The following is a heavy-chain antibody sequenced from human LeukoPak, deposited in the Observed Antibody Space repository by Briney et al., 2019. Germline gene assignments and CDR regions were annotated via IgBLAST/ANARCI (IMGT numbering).Heavy chain of an antibody. D-gene: IGHD2-2*01. CDR2: ISGGGDGT. CDR1: GFTFSSYS. J-gene: IGHJ6*02. Sequence: GGSLRLSCAASGFTFSSYSMSCVRQAPGQGLEWVSAISGGGDGTYYADSAKGRFTISRDNSKNTVYLQMNSLRAKDTAVYYRAKPQGRWGYCSSTSCSGQDYYYGMDVWGQGTTVTVSS. CDR3: AKPQGRWGYCSSTSCSGQDYYYGMDV. V-gene: IGHV3-23*01.